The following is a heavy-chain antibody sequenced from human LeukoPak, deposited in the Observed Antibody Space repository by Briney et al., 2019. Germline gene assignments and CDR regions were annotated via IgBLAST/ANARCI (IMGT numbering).Heavy chain of an antibody. CDR2: INHSGST. J-gene: IGHJ4*02. D-gene: IGHD3-3*01. CDR1: GGSFSGYY. Sequence: SETLSHTCAVYGGSFSGYYWSWIRQPPGKGLEWIGEINHSGSTNYNPSLKSRVTISVDTSKNQFSLKLSSVTAADTAVYYCARTYDFLSGYSYYFDYWGQGTLVTVSS. CDR3: ARTYDFLSGYSYYFDY. V-gene: IGHV4-34*01.